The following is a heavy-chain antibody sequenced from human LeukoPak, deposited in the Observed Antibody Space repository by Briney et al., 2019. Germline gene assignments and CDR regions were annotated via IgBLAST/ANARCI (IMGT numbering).Heavy chain of an antibody. CDR3: ARAPSEIGGYYPEYFRH. CDR2: INTDGTVT. CDR1: GFTFSKYW. Sequence: GASLRLSCAASGFTFSKYWMLWVRQAPGKGLESVSRINTDGTVTNYADSVKGRFTISRDNAKNTVSLQMNSLRPEDTGVYYCARAPSEIGGYYPEYFRHWGQGTLVTVSS. J-gene: IGHJ1*01. V-gene: IGHV3-74*01. D-gene: IGHD3-22*01.